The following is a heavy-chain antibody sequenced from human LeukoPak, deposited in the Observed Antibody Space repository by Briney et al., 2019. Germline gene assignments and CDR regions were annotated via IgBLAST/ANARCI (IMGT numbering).Heavy chain of an antibody. Sequence: GGSLRLSCAASGFTFSSYAMHWVRQAPGKGLEYVSAISSNEGSTYYANSVKGRFTIPRDNSKNTLYLQMGSLRAEDMAVYYCARVPIGGSGSPSDYYYMDVWGKGTTVTVSS. V-gene: IGHV3-64*01. CDR3: ARVPIGGSGSPSDYYYMDV. D-gene: IGHD3-10*01. CDR1: GFTFSSYA. J-gene: IGHJ6*03. CDR2: ISSNEGST.